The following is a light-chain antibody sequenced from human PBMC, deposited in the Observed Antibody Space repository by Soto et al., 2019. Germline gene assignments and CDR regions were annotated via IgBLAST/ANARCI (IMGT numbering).Light chain of an antibody. J-gene: IGKJ5*01. CDR3: QPRYSWPVS. V-gene: IGKV3-11*01. Sequence: LTQSQGTLSLSRKEGDLLCCRASQSITNYVGWYQQKPGQAPRLLIYATSNRATGIPARFSGSGSGTDFTLTIRSLDPEDFSVYYCQPRYSWPVSFGQGTRLEIK. CDR1: QSITNY. CDR2: ATS.